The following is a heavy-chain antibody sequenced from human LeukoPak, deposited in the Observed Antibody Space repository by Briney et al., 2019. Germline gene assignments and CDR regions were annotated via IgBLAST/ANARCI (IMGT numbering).Heavy chain of an antibody. Sequence: SETLSLTCTVSGGSISSGSYYWSWIRQPAGKGLEWIGRIYTSGSTNYNPSLKSRVTISVDTSKNQFSLKLSSVTAADTAVYYCARPNIRYCSGGARSNDGSDYWGQGTLVTVSS. CDR1: GGSISSGSYY. D-gene: IGHD2-15*01. CDR3: ARPNIRYCSGGARSNDGSDY. CDR2: IYTSGST. J-gene: IGHJ4*02. V-gene: IGHV4-61*02.